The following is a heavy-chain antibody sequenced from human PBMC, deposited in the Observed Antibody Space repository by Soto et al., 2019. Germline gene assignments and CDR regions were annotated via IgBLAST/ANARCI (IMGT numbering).Heavy chain of an antibody. CDR2: IYASGAT. CDR1: GGSISTYY. J-gene: IGHJ4*02. V-gene: IGHV4-59*01. CDR3: ARSHSFDGSIYHYYFDF. Sequence: SETLSLTCTASGGSISTYYWSWIRQPPGGTLEWIGYIYASGATTYNPSLESRVTMSVDMPNNEFSLELTSLTAADTAVYYCARSHSFDGSIYHYYFDFWGQGTLVTVSS. D-gene: IGHD3-10*01.